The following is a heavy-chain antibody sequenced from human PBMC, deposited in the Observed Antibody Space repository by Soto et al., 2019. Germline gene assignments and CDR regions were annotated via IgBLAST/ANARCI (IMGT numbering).Heavy chain of an antibody. CDR1: GYTFSRYY. D-gene: IGHD6-6*01. V-gene: IGHV1-46*01. CDR3: ARDLNLLADLPYMLGSDWCDA. Sequence: QVQLVQSGAEVKKPGASVEVSCKASGYTFSRYYLHWLRQAPGQGLEWMGIINPSRGTTTYAQKFLGRFTMTSDTSPSTVYMDLSSLTSEDTAVYYCARDLNLLADLPYMLGSDWCDAWGQGTLVAVSS. CDR2: INPSRGTT. J-gene: IGHJ5*02.